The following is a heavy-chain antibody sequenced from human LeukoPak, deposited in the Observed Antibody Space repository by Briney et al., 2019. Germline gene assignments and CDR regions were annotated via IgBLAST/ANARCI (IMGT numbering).Heavy chain of an antibody. J-gene: IGHJ3*02. D-gene: IGHD3-22*01. V-gene: IGHV6-1*01. Sequence: SQTLSLTCAISGDSVSSNSAAWNWIRQSPSGGLEWLGRTCYRSKWYNDYAVSVKSRISINPDTSKNQFSLQLNSVTPEDTAVYYCARVGTYLYDSSGYYHDAFDIWGQGTMVTVSS. CDR1: GDSVSSNSAA. CDR2: TCYRSKWYN. CDR3: ARVGTYLYDSSGYYHDAFDI.